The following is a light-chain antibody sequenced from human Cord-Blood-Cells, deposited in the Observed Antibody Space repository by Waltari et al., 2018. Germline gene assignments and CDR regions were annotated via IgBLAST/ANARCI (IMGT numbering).Light chain of an antibody. Sequence: EIVMTQSQATLSVSPGERATPSCRDSQSVSSHLAWYQQKPGQAPRLLIYGASTRATGIPARLSGSGYGTEVTHTISILQSADFACYHSKQYNTWPPWTSGQGTKVENK. CDR2: GAS. CDR3: KQYNTWPPWT. J-gene: IGKJ1*01. V-gene: IGKV3-15*01. CDR1: QSVSSH.